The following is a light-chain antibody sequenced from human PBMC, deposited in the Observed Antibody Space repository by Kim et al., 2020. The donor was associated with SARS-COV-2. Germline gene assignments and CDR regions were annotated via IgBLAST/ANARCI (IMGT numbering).Light chain of an antibody. Sequence: SYELTQDPAVSVALGQTVRITCQGDSLRSYYASWYQQKPGQAPVFVIYGKNNRPSGIPHRFSGSTSGNTASLTITGAQAEDEADYYCNSRDSSGNHYVF. V-gene: IGLV3-19*01. J-gene: IGLJ1*01. CDR2: GKN. CDR3: NSRDSSGNHYV. CDR1: SLRSYY.